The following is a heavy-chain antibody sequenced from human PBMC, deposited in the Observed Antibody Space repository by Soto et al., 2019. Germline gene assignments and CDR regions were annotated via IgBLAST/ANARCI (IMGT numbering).Heavy chain of an antibody. D-gene: IGHD2-2*01. J-gene: IGHJ6*02. V-gene: IGHV5-51*01. CDR2: IYPGDSDT. Sequence: PGESLKISCNGSGYSFTSYWIGWVRQMPGKGLEWMGTIYPGDSDTRYSPSFQGQVTISADKSISTAYLQWSSLKASDTAMYYCARHYCSSTSCYPVYYYYYGMDVWGQGTTVTVSS. CDR3: ARHYCSSTSCYPVYYYYYGMDV. CDR1: GYSFTSYW.